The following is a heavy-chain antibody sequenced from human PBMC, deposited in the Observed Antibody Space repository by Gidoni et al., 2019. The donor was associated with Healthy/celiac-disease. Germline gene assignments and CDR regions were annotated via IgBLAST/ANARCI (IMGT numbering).Heavy chain of an antibody. D-gene: IGHD6-19*01. CDR2: IKSKTDGGTT. Sequence: EVQLVESGGGLVKPGGSLRLSCAASGFTFSNAWMSWVRQAPGKGLEWVGRIKSKTDGGTTDYAAPVKGRFTISRDDSKNTLYLQMNSLKTEDTAVYYCTTVHWYSSGWRDYWGQGTLVTVSS. CDR1: GFTFSNAW. V-gene: IGHV3-15*01. CDR3: TTVHWYSSGWRDY. J-gene: IGHJ4*02.